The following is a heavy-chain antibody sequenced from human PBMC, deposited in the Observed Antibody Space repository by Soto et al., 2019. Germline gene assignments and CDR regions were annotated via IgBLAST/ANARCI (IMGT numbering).Heavy chain of an antibody. CDR3: ARDARGTRGFDEMDI. V-gene: IGHV1-2*02. Sequence: ASVKVSCKASGYIFTGYHMHWVRQAPGRGLEWMGWINPNSGDTEYAQNFQGRVTMTRDTSFNLVYMEMSGLMSDDTAVYYCARDARGTRGFDEMDIWGPGTTVTVYS. CDR1: GYIFTGYH. CDR2: INPNSGDT. J-gene: IGHJ6*02. D-gene: IGHD3-9*01.